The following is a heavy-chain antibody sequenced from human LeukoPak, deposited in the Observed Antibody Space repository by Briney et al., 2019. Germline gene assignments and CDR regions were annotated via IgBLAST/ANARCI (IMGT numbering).Heavy chain of an antibody. CDR1: GYTFTSYG. D-gene: IGHD3-10*01. Sequence: ASVKVSCKASGYTFTSYGISWVRQAPGQGLEWMGWISAYNGSTNYAQKLQGRVTMTTDTSTSTAYMELRSLRSDDTAVYYCARLTMVRGVIIGLPDVWGQGTTVTVSS. V-gene: IGHV1-18*01. J-gene: IGHJ6*02. CDR2: ISAYNGST. CDR3: ARLTMVRGVIIGLPDV.